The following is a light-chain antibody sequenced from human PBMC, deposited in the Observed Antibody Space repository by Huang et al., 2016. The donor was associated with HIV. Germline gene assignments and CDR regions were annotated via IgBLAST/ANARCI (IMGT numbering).Light chain of an antibody. CDR2: AAS. Sequence: IQLTQSPSSLSASLGDRVTSTCRANVGISSYLAWYQQKSGKAPKFLIYAASTLQSGVPSRFSGSGSGTDFTLTISSLQPEDFATYYCQQLNDYPWTFGQGTKVEIK. V-gene: IGKV1-9*01. CDR3: QQLNDYPWT. CDR1: VGISSY. J-gene: IGKJ1*01.